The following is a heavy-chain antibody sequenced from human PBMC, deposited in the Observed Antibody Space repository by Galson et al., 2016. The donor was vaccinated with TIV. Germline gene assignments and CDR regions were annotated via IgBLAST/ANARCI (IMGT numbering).Heavy chain of an antibody. D-gene: IGHD1-20*01. CDR1: SFIFSGHA. J-gene: IGHJ6*02. Sequence: SLRLSCAASSFIFSGHAMHWVRQAPGKGLEWVALISYDGNSKYYADSVRGRFTISRDNSKNTLYLQMSSLRAEDTAVYCCAKVITENVYYSGMDVWGQGTTVTVSS. CDR2: ISYDGNSK. V-gene: IGHV3-30-3*01. CDR3: AKVITENVYYSGMDV.